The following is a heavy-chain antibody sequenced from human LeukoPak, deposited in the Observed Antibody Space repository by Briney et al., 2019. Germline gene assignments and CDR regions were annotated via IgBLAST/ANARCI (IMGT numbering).Heavy chain of an antibody. CDR1: GGSISSYY. J-gene: IGHJ2*01. CDR2: IYYSGST. V-gene: IGHV4-59*01. D-gene: IGHD3-10*01. Sequence: SETLSLTCTVSGGSISSYYWSWIRQPPGKGLEWIGYIYYSGSTNYNPSLKNRVTISVDTSKNQFSLKLSSVTAADTAVYYCASGRGLRRCWYFDLWGRGTLVTVSS. CDR3: ASGRGLRRCWYFDL.